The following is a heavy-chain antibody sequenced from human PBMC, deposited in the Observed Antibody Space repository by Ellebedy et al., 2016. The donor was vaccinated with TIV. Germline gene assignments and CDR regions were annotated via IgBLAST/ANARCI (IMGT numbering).Heavy chain of an antibody. CDR1: GFTVSSNY. J-gene: IGHJ4*02. CDR3: AREVYCGGDCFNFDL. CDR2: IYNAGST. D-gene: IGHD2-21*02. V-gene: IGHV3-66*01. Sequence: GESLKISCAASGFTVSSNYMSWVRQAPGKGLEWVSAIYNAGSTYYADSVKGRFTISRDNSKNTLYLQMNSLRAEDTAVYFCAREVYCGGDCFNFDLWGQGTLVTVSS.